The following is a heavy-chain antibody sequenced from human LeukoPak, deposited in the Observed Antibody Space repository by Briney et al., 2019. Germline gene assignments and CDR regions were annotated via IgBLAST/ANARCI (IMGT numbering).Heavy chain of an antibody. CDR1: GYSISSGYF. V-gene: IGHV4-4*07. Sequence: SETLSLTCSVSGYSISSGYFWGWIRQPAGKGLEWIGRIYTSGSTNYNPSLKSRVTMLVDTSKNQFSLKLSSVTAADTAVYYCARSYYYYYMDVWGKGTTVTVSS. J-gene: IGHJ6*03. CDR2: IYTSGST. CDR3: ARSYYYYYMDV.